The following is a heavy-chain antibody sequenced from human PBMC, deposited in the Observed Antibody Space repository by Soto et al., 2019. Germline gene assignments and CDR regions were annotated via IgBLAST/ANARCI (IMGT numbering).Heavy chain of an antibody. V-gene: IGHV3-23*01. CDR2: IRGSAGNT. CDR1: GFTLSDYG. Sequence: GWSLRLSCAASGFTLSDYGMSWVRQAPGKGLEWVSTIRGSAGNTYYVDSVKGRFTISRDDSTNTVYLQMNSLRAEDTAVYYCANPLWFGESVFDPWGQGPLVTV. J-gene: IGHJ5*02. CDR3: ANPLWFGESVFDP. D-gene: IGHD3-10*01.